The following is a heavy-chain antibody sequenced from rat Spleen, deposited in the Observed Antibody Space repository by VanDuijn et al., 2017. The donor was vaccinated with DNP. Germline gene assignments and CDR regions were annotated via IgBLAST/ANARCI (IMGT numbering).Heavy chain of an antibody. CDR3: TRESWGYVMDA. Sequence: EVQLKESGPGLVQPSQTLSLTCTVSGFSLKDYNVHWVRQPPGKGLEWMGIIWGNGNTDYNSALKSRLSINRDTSKSQVFLKMNSLQTDDTAIYYCTRESWGYVMDAWGQGASVTVSS. CDR1: GFSLKDYN. D-gene: IGHD5-1*01. V-gene: IGHV2S63*01. J-gene: IGHJ4*01. CDR2: IWGNGNT.